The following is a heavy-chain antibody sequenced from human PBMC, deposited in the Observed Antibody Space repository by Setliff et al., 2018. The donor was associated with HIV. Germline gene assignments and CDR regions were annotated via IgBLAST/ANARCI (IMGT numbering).Heavy chain of an antibody. V-gene: IGHV4-34*01. CDR1: GGFLSGYY. J-gene: IGHJ6*03. CDR3: ARGFSGDYVFTGHMDV. D-gene: IGHD3-3*01. Sequence: PSETLSLTCAVYGGFLSGYYWSWIRQAPGKGLEWIGEINHRGRTRYNPSLKSRVTISVETSKNQFSLRVNSVTAADTAFYYCARGFSGDYVFTGHMDVWGKGTTVTVSS. CDR2: INHRGRT.